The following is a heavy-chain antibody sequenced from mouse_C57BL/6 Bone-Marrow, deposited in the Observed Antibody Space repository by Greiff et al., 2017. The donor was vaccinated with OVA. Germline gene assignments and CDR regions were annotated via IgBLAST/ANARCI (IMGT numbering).Heavy chain of an antibody. Sequence: QVQLQQSGAELVRPGASVTLSCKASCYTFTDYEMHWVKQTPVHGLEWIGAIDPETGGTAYNQKFKGKAILTADKSSSTAYMELRSLTSEDSAVYYCTRGYSNYYAMDYGGQGTAVTVSA. J-gene: IGHJ4*01. V-gene: IGHV1-15*01. D-gene: IGHD2-5*01. CDR2: IDPETGGT. CDR1: CYTFTDYE. CDR3: TRGYSNYYAMDY.